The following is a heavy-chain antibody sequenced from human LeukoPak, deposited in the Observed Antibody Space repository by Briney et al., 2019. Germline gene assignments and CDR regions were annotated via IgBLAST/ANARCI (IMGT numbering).Heavy chain of an antibody. Sequence: GGSLRLSCAASGFTFSSYTMTWVRQAPGKGLEWVSSITNRGSHVYYADSLKGRFTVSRDNSKNTLYLQMNSLRAEDTAVYYCATRDSMTTVTDYWSQGTLVTVSS. CDR1: GFTFSSYT. V-gene: IGHV3-21*01. CDR2: ITNRGSHV. J-gene: IGHJ4*02. D-gene: IGHD4-17*01. CDR3: ATRDSMTTVTDY.